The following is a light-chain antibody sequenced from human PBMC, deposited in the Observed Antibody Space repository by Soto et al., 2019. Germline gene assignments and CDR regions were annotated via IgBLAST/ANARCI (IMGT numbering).Light chain of an antibody. V-gene: IGLV2-11*01. J-gene: IGLJ1*01. CDR1: SSDIGAYNY. CDR3: CSYAGAYIYV. CDR2: DVS. Sequence: QSVLTQPRSVSGSPGQSVTISCTGTSSDIGAYNYVSWYQQHPSKVPKLMLYDVSKRPSGVPDRFSGSKSGNTASLTISGLQADDEADYYCCSYAGAYIYVFATGTKVTVL.